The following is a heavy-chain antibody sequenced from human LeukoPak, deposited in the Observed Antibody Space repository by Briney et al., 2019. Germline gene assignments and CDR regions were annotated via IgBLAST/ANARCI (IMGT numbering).Heavy chain of an antibody. J-gene: IGHJ4*02. CDR1: GYTFTCYY. V-gene: IGHV1-46*01. Sequence: ASVTVSCKASGYTFTCYYMHWVRQAPAQGLEWMGIINPSGGSTCYAQKFQGRVTMTRDTSTSTVYMELSSLRSEDTAVYYCARDASSSWHIYYWGQGSLVTVSS. CDR2: INPSGGST. CDR3: ARDASSSWHIYY. D-gene: IGHD6-13*01.